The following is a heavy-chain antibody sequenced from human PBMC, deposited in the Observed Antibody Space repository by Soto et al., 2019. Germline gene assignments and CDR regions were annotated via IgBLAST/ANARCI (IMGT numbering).Heavy chain of an antibody. CDR3: AGTQRWFSFGI. Sequence: PDTQSLTTRFCGISLSGAFWSGFRQPPGKGLEGIGEVSDSGSPNYSPSLKRPVTISVDPSRHPFSLELRSVTAADTAVYYWAGTQRWFSFGIWGQGTMVAVSS. CDR2: VSDSGSP. V-gene: IGHV4-34*01. CDR1: GISLSGAF. J-gene: IGHJ3*02. D-gene: IGHD5-18*01.